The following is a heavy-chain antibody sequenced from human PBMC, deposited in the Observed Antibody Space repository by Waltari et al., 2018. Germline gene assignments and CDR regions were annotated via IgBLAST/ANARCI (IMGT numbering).Heavy chain of an antibody. CDR2: IRGSGGST. D-gene: IGHD3-22*01. V-gene: IGHV3-23*01. CDR3: AKARRDNYYDSSGYYYLDFDY. CDR1: GFTFSSYA. J-gene: IGHJ4*02. Sequence: EVQLLESGGGLVQPGGSLRLSCAASGFTFSSYAMSWVRQAPGKGLEWVSAIRGSGGSTYYADAVKGRFTISRDNSKNTLSLQMTSLRAEDTAVYYCAKARRDNYYDSSGYYYLDFDYWGQGTLVTVSS.